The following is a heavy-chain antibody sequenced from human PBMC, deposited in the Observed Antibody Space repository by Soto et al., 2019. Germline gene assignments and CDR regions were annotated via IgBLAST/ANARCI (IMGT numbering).Heavy chain of an antibody. V-gene: IGHV6-1*01. CDR3: ARGRYSYGLYGMDV. Sequence: SQTLSLTCVISGDSVSSNSATWNWIRQSPSRGLEWLGRTYYRSKWYNDYAVSVKSRISINPDTSKNQLSLQLNSATPEDTAVYYCARGRYSYGLYGMDVWGQGTTVTV. J-gene: IGHJ6*02. CDR2: TYYRSKWYN. D-gene: IGHD5-18*01. CDR1: GDSVSSNSAT.